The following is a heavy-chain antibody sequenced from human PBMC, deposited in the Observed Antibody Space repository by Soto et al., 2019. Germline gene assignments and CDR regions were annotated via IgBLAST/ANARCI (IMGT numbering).Heavy chain of an antibody. D-gene: IGHD5-12*01. CDR3: AREGVAPYYYYGMDV. Sequence: ASVKVSCKASGYTFTRSGISWVRQAPGQGLEWMGWISTYNGDTNYAQTFQGRVTMTTDTSTSTVHMEVRSLRSDDTSVYYCAREGVAPYYYYGMDVWGQGTTVTVSS. CDR2: ISTYNGDT. J-gene: IGHJ6*02. CDR1: GYTFTRSG. V-gene: IGHV1-18*01.